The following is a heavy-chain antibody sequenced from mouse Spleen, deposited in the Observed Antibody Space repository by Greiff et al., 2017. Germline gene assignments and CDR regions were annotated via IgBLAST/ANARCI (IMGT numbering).Heavy chain of an antibody. CDR3: ARGSYLYYAMDY. V-gene: IGHV1-18*01. CDR1: GYTFTDYN. D-gene: IGHD5-5*01. Sequence: DVQLQESGPELVKPGASVKIPCKASGYTFTDYNMDWVKQSHGKSLEWIGDINPNNGGTIYNQKFKGKATLTVDKSSSTAYMELRSLTSEDTAVYYCARGSYLYYAMDYWGQGTSVTVSS. CDR2: INPNNGGT. J-gene: IGHJ4*01.